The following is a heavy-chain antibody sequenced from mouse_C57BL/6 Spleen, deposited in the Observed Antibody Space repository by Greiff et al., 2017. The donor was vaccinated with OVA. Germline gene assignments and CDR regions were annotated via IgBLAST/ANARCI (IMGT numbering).Heavy chain of an antibody. V-gene: IGHV3-6*01. Sequence: DVKLQESGPGLVKPSQSLSLTCSVTGYSITSGYYWNWIRQFPGNKLEWMGYISYDGSNNYNPSLKNRISITRDTSKNQFFLKLNSVTTEDTATYYCARVPDYYGSPYYFDYWGQGTTLTVSS. CDR2: ISYDGSN. D-gene: IGHD1-1*01. J-gene: IGHJ2*01. CDR1: GYSITSGYY. CDR3: ARVPDYYGSPYYFDY.